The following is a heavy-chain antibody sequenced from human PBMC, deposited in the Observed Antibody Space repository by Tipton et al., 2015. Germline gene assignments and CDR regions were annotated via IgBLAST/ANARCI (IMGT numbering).Heavy chain of an antibody. CDR1: GYSFTSYW. J-gene: IGHJ4*02. CDR2: SYPGDSDA. V-gene: IGHV5-51*01. Sequence: QLVQSGAEVKKPGESLKISCKGSGYSFTSYWIAWVRQMPGKGLEWMGISYPGDSDARYSPSFQGQVTISGDKSINTAYLQWDSLKASDTAMYYCARHAVGATFIDYWGRGTLVTVSS. CDR3: ARHAVGATFIDY. D-gene: IGHD1-26*01.